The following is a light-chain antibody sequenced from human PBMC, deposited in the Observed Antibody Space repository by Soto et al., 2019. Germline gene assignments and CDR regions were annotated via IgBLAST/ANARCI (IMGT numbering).Light chain of an antibody. J-gene: IGLJ3*02. CDR3: SSYTSGSVL. V-gene: IGLV2-14*01. CDR1: SRDVGNYNF. CDR2: DVS. Sequence: QSVLTQPASVSGSPGQSITVSCTGTSRDVGNYNFVSWYQQHPGKAPKVIIYDVSNRPSGVSDRFSASKSGNTASLTISGLQTEDEAVYFCSSYTSGSVLFGGGTKVTAL.